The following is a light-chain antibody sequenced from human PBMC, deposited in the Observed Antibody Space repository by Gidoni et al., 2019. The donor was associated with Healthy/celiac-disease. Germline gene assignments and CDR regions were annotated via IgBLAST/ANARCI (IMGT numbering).Light chain of an antibody. J-gene: IGKJ3*01. CDR1: QDIRNY. CDR2: DAS. Sequence: DIQMTQSPSSLSASVGDRVTITCQSSQDIRNYLNWYQQKTGKAPKILIYDASNLETGGPSRLSGSGWGTNFTIIKSSMEHEENAAYYCHQYDNLPLTFGPGTKVDIK. V-gene: IGKV1-33*01. CDR3: HQYDNLPLT.